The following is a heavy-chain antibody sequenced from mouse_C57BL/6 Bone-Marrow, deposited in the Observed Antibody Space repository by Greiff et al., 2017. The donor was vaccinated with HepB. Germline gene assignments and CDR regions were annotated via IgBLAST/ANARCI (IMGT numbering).Heavy chain of an antibody. CDR1: GFTFSDFY. V-gene: IGHV7-1*01. Sequence: EVQLVESGGGLVQSGRSLRLSCATSGFTFSDFYMEWVRQAPGKGLEWIAASRNKANDYTTEYSASVKGRFIVSRDTSQSILYLQMNALRAEDTAIYYCAMIYYGNYAAMDYWGQGTSVTVSS. D-gene: IGHD2-1*01. CDR2: SRNKANDYTT. J-gene: IGHJ4*01. CDR3: AMIYYGNYAAMDY.